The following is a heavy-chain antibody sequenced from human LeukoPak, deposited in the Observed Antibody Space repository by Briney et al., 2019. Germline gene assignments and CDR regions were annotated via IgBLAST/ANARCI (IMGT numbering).Heavy chain of an antibody. J-gene: IGHJ5*02. Sequence: ASVKVSCKASGYTFTSYGISWVRQAPGQGLEWMGWISAYNGNTNYAQKLQGRVTMTTDTSTSTAYMELSSLRSEDTAVYYCARGELRYCSGGSCYSDSPRWFDPWGQGTLVTVSS. CDR1: GYTFTSYG. CDR2: ISAYNGNT. D-gene: IGHD2-15*01. V-gene: IGHV1-18*01. CDR3: ARGELRYCSGGSCYSDSPRWFDP.